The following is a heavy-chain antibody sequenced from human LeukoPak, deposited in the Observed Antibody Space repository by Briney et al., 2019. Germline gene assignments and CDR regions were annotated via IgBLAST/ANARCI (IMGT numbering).Heavy chain of an antibody. D-gene: IGHD2-15*01. V-gene: IGHV3-33*01. CDR2: IWYDGSNE. CDR3: AREVDCSGGRCYRGEFDY. CDR1: GFTFSTYA. Sequence: PGGSLRLSSATSGFTFSTYAMHWVRQAPGKGLEWVAVIWYDGSNEHYADSVKGRFTISRDNSRNTLYLQMNSLRVADTAVYYCAREVDCSGGRCYRGEFDYWGQGSLVTVSS. J-gene: IGHJ4*02.